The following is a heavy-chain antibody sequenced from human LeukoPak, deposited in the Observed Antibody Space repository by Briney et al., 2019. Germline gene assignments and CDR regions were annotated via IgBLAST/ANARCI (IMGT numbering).Heavy chain of an antibody. CDR1: GFTISSYG. V-gene: IGHV3-30*18. CDR2: VSYEGKSQ. D-gene: IGHD6-13*01. J-gene: IGHJ4*02. Sequence: GGSLRLSCAASGFTISSYGMHWVRQAPGKGLEWVAVVSYEGKSQYYADSVRGRFTISRDNSKNTLYLQMNSLRGEDAAVYYCAKEGTAQISTWYDYWGQGTLVTVSS. CDR3: AKEGTAQISTWYDY.